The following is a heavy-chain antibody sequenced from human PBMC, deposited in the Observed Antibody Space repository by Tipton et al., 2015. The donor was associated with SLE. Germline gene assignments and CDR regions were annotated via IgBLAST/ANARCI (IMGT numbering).Heavy chain of an antibody. Sequence: SLRLSCAASGFTFSSYAMSWVRQVPGKGLEWVSLFHSGGSTYYADSVKGRFTISRDNSKNTLYLQMNSLRTEDTAVYYCAKDRMESRYNGLDVWGRGTSVTVSS. D-gene: IGHD3-3*01. CDR2: FHSGGST. J-gene: IGHJ6*02. V-gene: IGHV3-23*03. CDR3: AKDRMESRYNGLDV. CDR1: GFTFSSYA.